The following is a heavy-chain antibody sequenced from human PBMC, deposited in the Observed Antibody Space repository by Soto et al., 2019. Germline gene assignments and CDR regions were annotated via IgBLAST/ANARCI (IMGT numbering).Heavy chain of an antibody. Sequence: QVQLVQSGAEVKKPGASVKVSCKASGYTFTSYAMHWVRQAPGQSLEWMGWINAGNGNTKYSQKFQGRVTITRDTSASTAYMELSSLRSEDTAVYYCASGLVVVVPAAMYYWGQGTLVTVSS. CDR3: ASGLVVVVPAAMYY. D-gene: IGHD2-2*01. J-gene: IGHJ4*02. CDR2: INAGNGNT. CDR1: GYTFTSYA. V-gene: IGHV1-3*01.